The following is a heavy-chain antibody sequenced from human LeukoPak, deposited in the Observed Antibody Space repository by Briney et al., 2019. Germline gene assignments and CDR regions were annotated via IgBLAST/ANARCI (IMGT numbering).Heavy chain of an antibody. CDR2: ISGSGGST. J-gene: IGHJ4*02. V-gene: IGHV3-23*01. Sequence: PGGSLRLSCAASGFTFSRYAMSWVRQAPGKGLEWVSAISGSGGSTYYADSVKGRFTISRDNSKNTLYLQMNSLRAEDTAVYYCAMQWLVLGAIDYWGQGTLVTVSS. CDR1: GFTFSRYA. CDR3: AMQWLVLGAIDY. D-gene: IGHD6-19*01.